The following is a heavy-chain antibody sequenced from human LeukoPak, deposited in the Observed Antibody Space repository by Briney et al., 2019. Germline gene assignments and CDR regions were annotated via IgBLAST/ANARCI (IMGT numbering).Heavy chain of an antibody. V-gene: IGHV3-23*05. CDR2: IYGNGYSI. Sequence: GGSLRLSCVTSGFTFDNYAMTWVRQAPGKGLEWVSSIYGNGYSIYYADSVRGRFTLSRDNSKNTLYLHMNSLRAEDTAVYHCATRIAATGRYYSDFWGQGTLVTVSS. CDR3: ATRIAATGRYYSDF. D-gene: IGHD6-13*01. CDR1: GFTFDNYA. J-gene: IGHJ4*02.